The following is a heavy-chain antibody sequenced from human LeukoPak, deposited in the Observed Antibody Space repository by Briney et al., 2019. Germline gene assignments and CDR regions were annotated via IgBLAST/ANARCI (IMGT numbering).Heavy chain of an antibody. CDR3: ARGDSSGWYFFSY. D-gene: IGHD6-19*01. CDR1: GFTVSSNY. Sequence: GGSLRLSCAASGFTVSSNYMSWVRQAPGKGLEWVSVIYSGGSTYYADSVKGRVTISRDNSKNTLYLQMNSLRAEDTAVYYCARGDSSGWYFFSYWGQGTLVTVSS. V-gene: IGHV3-53*01. J-gene: IGHJ4*02. CDR2: IYSGGST.